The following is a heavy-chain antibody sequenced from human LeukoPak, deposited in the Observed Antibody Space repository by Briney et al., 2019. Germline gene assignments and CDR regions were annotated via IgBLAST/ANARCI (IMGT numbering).Heavy chain of an antibody. CDR1: GGSISNSGYY. Sequence: PSETLSLTCTVSGGSISNSGYYWGWNRQPPGKGLEWIGNIYYSGSTYYNPSLKSRVTISVDTSKNQFSLKLSSVTAADTAVYYCAKTYYYDPFDFWGQGTLVTVSS. D-gene: IGHD3-22*01. V-gene: IGHV4-39*01. J-gene: IGHJ4*02. CDR2: IYYSGST. CDR3: AKTYYYDPFDF.